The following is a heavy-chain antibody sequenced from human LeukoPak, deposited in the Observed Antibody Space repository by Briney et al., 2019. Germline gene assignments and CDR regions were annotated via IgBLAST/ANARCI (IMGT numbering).Heavy chain of an antibody. CDR1: GGSISSGGYY. Sequence: SETLSLTCTVSGGSISSGGYYWSWIRQHPGKGLEWIGYIYYSGSTYYNPSLKSRVTISVDTSKNQFSLKLSSVTAADTAVYYCARELLRSESFDYWGKGTTVTVSS. CDR3: ARELLRSESFDY. CDR2: IYYSGST. V-gene: IGHV4-31*03. J-gene: IGHJ6*04. D-gene: IGHD3-9*01.